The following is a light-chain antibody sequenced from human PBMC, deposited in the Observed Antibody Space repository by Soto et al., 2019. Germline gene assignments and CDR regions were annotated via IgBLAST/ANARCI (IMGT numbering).Light chain of an antibody. V-gene: IGLV1-40*01. CDR3: QSYDSSLSGSVV. CDR1: SSSVGTAYD. Sequence: QPVLTQPPSVSGAPGQRVTISCTGSSSSVGTAYDVNWYQHLPGTAPKLLIYGSTHRPSGVPDRFSGSKSGTSASLAITGLQAEDAADYYGQSYDSSLSGSVVFGGGTKLTVL. J-gene: IGLJ2*01. CDR2: GST.